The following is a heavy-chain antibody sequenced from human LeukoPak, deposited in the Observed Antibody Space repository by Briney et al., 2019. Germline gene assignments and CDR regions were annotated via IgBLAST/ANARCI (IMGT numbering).Heavy chain of an antibody. V-gene: IGHV3-48*03. CDR2: ISSSGGTI. CDR3: ARAVLYYYHGMDV. CDR1: GFTFSSYE. J-gene: IGHJ6*02. Sequence: GGSLRLSCAASGFTFSSYEMNWVRQAPGKGLEWVSYISSSGGTIYYADSVKGRFTISRDNAMNSLYLQMNSLRAEDTAVYYCARAVLYYYHGMDVWGQGTTVTVSS.